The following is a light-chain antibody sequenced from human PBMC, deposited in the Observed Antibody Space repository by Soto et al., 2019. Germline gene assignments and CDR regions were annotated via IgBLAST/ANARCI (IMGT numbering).Light chain of an antibody. CDR3: QQRSNWHSLT. CDR1: QSVISSY. J-gene: IGKJ4*01. V-gene: IGKV3D-20*02. CDR2: GAS. Sequence: PGERVTLACRASQSVISSYLTWYQQKPGQAPRLLIYGASTRATGIPARFSGSGSGTDFTLTLSSLQPEDFAFYYCQQRSNWHSLTFGGGTKVDIK.